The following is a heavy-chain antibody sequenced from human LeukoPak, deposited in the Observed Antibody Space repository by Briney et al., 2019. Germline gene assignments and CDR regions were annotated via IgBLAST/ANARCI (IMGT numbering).Heavy chain of an antibody. Sequence: GGSLRLSCAASGFTVSSNYMNWVRQAPGKGLEWVSVIYSGGSTYYADSVKGRFTISRDNSKNTLFLQMNSLRAEDTAVYYCARAYGGYYFDQWGQGTLVSVSS. CDR3: ARAYGGYYFDQ. D-gene: IGHD4/OR15-4a*01. J-gene: IGHJ4*02. CDR1: GFTVSSNY. CDR2: IYSGGST. V-gene: IGHV3-53*01.